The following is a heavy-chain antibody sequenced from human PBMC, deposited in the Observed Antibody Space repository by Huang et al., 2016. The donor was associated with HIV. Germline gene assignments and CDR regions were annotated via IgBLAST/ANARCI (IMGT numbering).Heavy chain of an antibody. J-gene: IGHJ4*02. Sequence: EVHLGESGGGLVQPGRSLRFSFAASGFTFRSYWMHWVPQPPGGGLEWVANINKDGSERFDVDSVRGRFTISRDNANDSVSLQLNSLKGEDTAMYYCTRGFRAKPGDYWGQGSLVIVSS. CDR2: INKDGSER. V-gene: IGHV3-7*01. CDR1: GFTFRSYW. D-gene: IGHD3-3*01. CDR3: TRGFRAKPGDY.